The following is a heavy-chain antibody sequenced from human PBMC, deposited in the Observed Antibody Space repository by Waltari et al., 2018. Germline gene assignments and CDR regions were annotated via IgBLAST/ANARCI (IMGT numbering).Heavy chain of an antibody. D-gene: IGHD6-13*01. J-gene: IGHJ4*02. CDR2: INPNSGGT. CDR1: GYTFTGYY. Sequence: QVQLVQSGAEVKKPGASVKVSCKASGYTFTGYYMHWVRRAPGQGLEWMGRINPNSGGTNYAQKFQGRVTMTRDTSISTAYMELSRLRSDDTAVYYCARDPSSSWYYFDYWGQGTLVTVSS. V-gene: IGHV1-2*06. CDR3: ARDPSSSWYYFDY.